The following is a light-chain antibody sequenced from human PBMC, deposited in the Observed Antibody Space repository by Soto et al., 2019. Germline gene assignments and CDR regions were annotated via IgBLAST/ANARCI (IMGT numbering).Light chain of an antibody. CDR2: DAS. CDR3: QQYNNWPPWT. V-gene: IGKV3-15*01. J-gene: IGKJ1*01. Sequence: ILMTQSPATLSASPGERATLSCRASQSVSNNLAWYQQKPGQAPRLLIYDASTRATGIPARFSGSGSGTEFILTISGLQSEDFAVYYCQQYNNWPPWTVGQGTKVEIK. CDR1: QSVSNN.